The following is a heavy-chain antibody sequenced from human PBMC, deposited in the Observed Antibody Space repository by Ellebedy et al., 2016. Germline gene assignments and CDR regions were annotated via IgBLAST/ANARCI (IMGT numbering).Heavy chain of an antibody. V-gene: IGHV3-23*01. CDR1: GFTFSSYA. CDR3: AKHRWIQLWTSFDY. D-gene: IGHD5-18*01. CDR2: ISGSGGST. J-gene: IGHJ4*02. Sequence: GGSLRLSXAASGFTFSSYAMSWVRQAPGKGLEWVSAISGSGGSTYYADSVKGRFTISRDNSKNTLYLQMNSLRAEDTAVYYCAKHRWIQLWTSFDYWGQGTLVTVSS.